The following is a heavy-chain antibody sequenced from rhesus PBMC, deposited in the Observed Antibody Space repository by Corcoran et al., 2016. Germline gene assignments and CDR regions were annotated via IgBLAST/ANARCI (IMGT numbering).Heavy chain of an antibody. CDR1: GYPISSGSG. CDR2: ISCSGSG. D-gene: IGHD6S26*01. Sequence: VQLQESGPGLVKPSATLSLTCAVSGYPISSGSGWSWLRHPPGKGLEWLGYISCSGSGYYTPSFKSRVTISIDTSKNQFSLKLSSVTAADTAVYYCARVDSSGWSFGGQGVLVTVSS. J-gene: IGHJ4*01. V-gene: IGHV4-127*01. CDR3: ARVDSSGWSF.